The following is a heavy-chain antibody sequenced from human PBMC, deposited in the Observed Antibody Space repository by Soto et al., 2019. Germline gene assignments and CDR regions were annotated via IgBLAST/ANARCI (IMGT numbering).Heavy chain of an antibody. V-gene: IGHV1-18*01. Sequence: QVKLVQSGAEVKKPGASVKVSCKASGYNFSIYFISWVRQAPGQGLEWMGWISAYNGNPNYAQNLQGRVTMTTDTATITAYMALRSLRSDDAAVYYCARDLPPVDYWGQGTLVTVSS. CDR2: ISAYNGNP. J-gene: IGHJ4*02. CDR3: ARDLPPVDY. CDR1: GYNFSIYF.